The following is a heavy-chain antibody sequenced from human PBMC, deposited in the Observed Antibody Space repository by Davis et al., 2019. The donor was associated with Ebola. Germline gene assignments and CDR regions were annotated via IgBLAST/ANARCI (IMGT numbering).Heavy chain of an antibody. Sequence: PSETLSLTCAVYGGSFSGYYWSWIRQPPGKGLEWIGEINHSGSTNYNPSLKSRVTISVDTSKNQFSLKLSSVTAADTAVYYCARAINFMTTVYPRAYYYYGMDVWGQGTTVTVSS. J-gene: IGHJ6*02. CDR2: INHSGST. V-gene: IGHV4-34*01. D-gene: IGHD4-17*01. CDR1: GGSFSGYY. CDR3: ARAINFMTTVYPRAYYYYGMDV.